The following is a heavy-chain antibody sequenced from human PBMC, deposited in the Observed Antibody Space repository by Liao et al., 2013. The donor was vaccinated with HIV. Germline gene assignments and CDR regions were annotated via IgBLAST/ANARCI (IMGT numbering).Heavy chain of an antibody. CDR3: AGRGSSWYGEYFHH. D-gene: IGHD6-13*01. V-gene: IGHV4-39*07. Sequence: QLQLQESGPGLVKSSETLSLTCTVSGASISSSGYYWDWIRQPPGKGLEWIGSIYYTGSTYYNPSLKSRVIISVDTSKNQFSLKLSSVTAADTAVYYCAGRGSSWYGEYFHHWGQGTLVTVSA. CDR1: GASISSSGYY. CDR2: IYYTGST. J-gene: IGHJ1*01.